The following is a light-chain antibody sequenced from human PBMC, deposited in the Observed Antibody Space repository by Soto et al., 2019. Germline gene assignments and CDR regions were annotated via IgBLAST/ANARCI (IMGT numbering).Light chain of an antibody. CDR3: MQGTPWPPT. J-gene: IGKJ1*01. Sequence: DVVMTQSPLSLPVTLGQPASISCRSSQSLVYSDGNTYLSWFQQRPGQSPRRLIYEVSNRDSGVPDRFSGSGSGTDFTLKISRVEAEDVGVYYCMQGTPWPPTFGQGTKVDIK. CDR2: EVS. V-gene: IGKV2-30*01. CDR1: QSLVYSDGNTY.